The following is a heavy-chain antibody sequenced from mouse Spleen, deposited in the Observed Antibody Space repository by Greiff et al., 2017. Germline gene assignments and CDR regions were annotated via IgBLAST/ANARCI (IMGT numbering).Heavy chain of an antibody. CDR1: GYTFTSYW. D-gene: IGHD1-2*01. Sequence: QVQLKQPGAELVMPGASVKLSCKASGYTFTSYWMHWVKQRPGQGLEWIGEIDPSDSYTNYNQKFKGKATLTVDKSSSTAYMQLSSLTSEDSAVYYCARGSHYYEDFDYWGQGTTLTVSS. V-gene: IGHV1-69*01. CDR3: ARGSHYYEDFDY. J-gene: IGHJ2*01. CDR2: IDPSDSYT.